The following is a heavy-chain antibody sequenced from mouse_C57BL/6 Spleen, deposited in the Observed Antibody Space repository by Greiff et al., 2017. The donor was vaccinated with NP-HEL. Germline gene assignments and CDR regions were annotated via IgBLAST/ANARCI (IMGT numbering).Heavy chain of an antibody. CDR3: ARRDDGYYRYYFDY. V-gene: IGHV1-55*01. D-gene: IGHD2-3*01. CDR1: GYTFTSYW. Sequence: VQLQQSGAELVKPGASVKMSCKASGYTFTSYWITWVKQRPGQGLEWIGDIYPGSGSTNYNEKFKSKATLTVDTSSSTAYMQLSSLTSEDSAVYYCARRDDGYYRYYFDYWGQGTTLTVSS. J-gene: IGHJ2*01. CDR2: IYPGSGST.